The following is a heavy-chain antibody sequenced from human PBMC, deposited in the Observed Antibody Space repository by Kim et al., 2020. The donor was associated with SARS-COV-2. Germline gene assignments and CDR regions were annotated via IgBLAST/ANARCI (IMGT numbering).Heavy chain of an antibody. CDR1: GGTFSSYA. Sequence: SVKVSCKASGGTFSSYAISWVQQAPGQGLEWMGRIIPILGIANYAQKFQGRVTITADKSTSTAYMELSSLRSEDTAVYYCARGSYSNYTDYYYYYMDVWGKGTTVTVSS. J-gene: IGHJ6*03. D-gene: IGHD4-4*01. CDR3: ARGSYSNYTDYYYYYMDV. CDR2: IIPILGIA. V-gene: IGHV1-69*04.